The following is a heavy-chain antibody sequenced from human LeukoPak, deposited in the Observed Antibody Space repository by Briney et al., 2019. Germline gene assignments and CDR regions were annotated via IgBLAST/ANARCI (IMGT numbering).Heavy chain of an antibody. CDR3: ARGGRTTGFAAFDI. J-gene: IGHJ3*02. D-gene: IGHD1-1*01. CDR2: INPNSGGT. CDR1: GYTFTGYY. V-gene: IGHV1-2*02. Sequence: ASVTVSCKASGYTFTGYYMHWVRQAPGQGPEWMGWINPNSGGTNYAQKFQGRVTMTRDTSISTAYMELSRLRSDDTAVYYCARGGRTTGFAAFDIWGQGTMVTVSS.